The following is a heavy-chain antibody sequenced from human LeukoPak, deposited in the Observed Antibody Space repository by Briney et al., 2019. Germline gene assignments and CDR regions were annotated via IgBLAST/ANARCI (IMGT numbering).Heavy chain of an antibody. V-gene: IGHV3-30-3*01. J-gene: IGHJ5*02. CDR3: ARDSDTAMALNA. CDR2: ISYDGSNK. CDR1: GFTFSSYA. D-gene: IGHD5-18*01. Sequence: GGSLRLSCAASGFTFSSYAMHWVRQAPGKGLEWVAVISYDGSNKYYADSVKGRFTISRDNSKNTLYLQMNSLRAEDTAVYYCARDSDTAMALNAWGQGTLVTVSS.